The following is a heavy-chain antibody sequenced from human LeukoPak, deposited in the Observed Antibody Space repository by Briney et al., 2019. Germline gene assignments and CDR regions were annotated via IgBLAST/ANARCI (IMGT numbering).Heavy chain of an antibody. CDR1: GFTFSSYW. Sequence: PGGSLRLSCAASGFTFSSYWMHWVRHAPGKGLVWVSRIKSDGSSTSYADSVKGRFTISRDNAKNTLYLQMNSLRAEDTAVYYCAVYYCSGGSCYEDLNYWGQGTLVTVSS. D-gene: IGHD2-15*01. CDR2: IKSDGSST. CDR3: AVYYCSGGSCYEDLNY. V-gene: IGHV3-74*01. J-gene: IGHJ4*02.